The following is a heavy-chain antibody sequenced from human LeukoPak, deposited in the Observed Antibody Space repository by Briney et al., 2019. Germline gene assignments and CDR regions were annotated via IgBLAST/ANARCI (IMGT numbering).Heavy chain of an antibody. V-gene: IGHV3-23*01. Sequence: GGSLRLSCAASGFTFSSYAMAWVRQAPGKGLEWVSHILGSGGSTYYADSVKGRFTISRDNSKNTLYLKMNSLRPEDTAVYCCATVKYTYGDPVGWFAPWGQGSLATVSS. CDR1: GFTFSSYA. CDR3: ATVKYTYGDPVGWFAP. D-gene: IGHD4-17*01. CDR2: ILGSGGST. J-gene: IGHJ5*02.